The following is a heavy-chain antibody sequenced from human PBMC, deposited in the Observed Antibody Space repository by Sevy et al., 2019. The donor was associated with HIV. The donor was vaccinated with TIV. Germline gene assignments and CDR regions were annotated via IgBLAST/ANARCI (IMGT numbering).Heavy chain of an antibody. CDR1: GFTFSSYG. J-gene: IGHJ6*02. V-gene: IGHV3-30*18. Sequence: GGSLRLSCAASGFTFSSYGMHWVRQAPGKGLEWVAVISYDGSNKYYADSVKGRFTISRDNSKNTLYLQMNSLKAEDTAVYYCAKSLWFGEPPGYGMDVWGQGTTVTVSS. CDR2: ISYDGSNK. D-gene: IGHD3-10*01. CDR3: AKSLWFGEPPGYGMDV.